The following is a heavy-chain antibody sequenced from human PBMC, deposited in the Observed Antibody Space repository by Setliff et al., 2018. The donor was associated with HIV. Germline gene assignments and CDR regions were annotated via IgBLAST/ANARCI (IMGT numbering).Heavy chain of an antibody. V-gene: IGHV1-46*01. J-gene: IGHJ3*02. CDR3: ASAGAWQRNALDI. Sequence: AASVKVSCKPSGYSFTNHYMHWVRQAPGQGLEWMGVINPTGGSTRNTQKFQGRVAMTRDTSTSTVYMELSSLRSEDTAVYYCASAGAWQRNALDIWGQGTMVT. CDR2: INPTGGST. CDR1: GYSFTNHY. D-gene: IGHD5-12*01.